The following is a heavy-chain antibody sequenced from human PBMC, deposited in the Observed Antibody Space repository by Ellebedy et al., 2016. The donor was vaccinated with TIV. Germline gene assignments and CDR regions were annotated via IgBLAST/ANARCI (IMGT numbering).Heavy chain of an antibody. D-gene: IGHD3-9*01. CDR3: ARVDILRWYYFDS. CDR1: GFTFSAYG. Sequence: GGSLRLSCGASGFTFSAYGMHWVRQAPGKGLEWVAVISHDGSNKYYADSVKGRFTISRDTSNNTVHLEMNSLRAEDTAIYYCARVDILRWYYFDSWGQGTLVTVSS. V-gene: IGHV3-30*03. CDR2: ISHDGSNK. J-gene: IGHJ4*02.